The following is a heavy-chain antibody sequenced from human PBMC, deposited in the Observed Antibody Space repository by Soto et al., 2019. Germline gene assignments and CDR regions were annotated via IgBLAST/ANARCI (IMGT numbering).Heavy chain of an antibody. CDR3: ARQTTYSSSWYDY. CDR1: GDSISSRSYY. D-gene: IGHD6-13*01. CDR2: IYYSGST. Sequence: SETLSLTCTVTGDSISSRSYYWGWIRQPPGKGLEWIGSIYYSGSTYNNPSLRSRVSMSIDTSKDQFSLKLSSVTAADTALYYCARQTTYSSSWYDYWGHGTLVTVSS. V-gene: IGHV4-39*07. J-gene: IGHJ5*01.